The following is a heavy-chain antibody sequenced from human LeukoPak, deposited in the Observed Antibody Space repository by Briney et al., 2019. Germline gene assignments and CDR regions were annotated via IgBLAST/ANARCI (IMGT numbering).Heavy chain of an antibody. D-gene: IGHD4-17*01. J-gene: IGHJ3*02. Sequence: GGSLRLSCEAPGFSVSNNYMTWVGQAPGKGLEWVSVIYSGGTTYYGDSVEGRFTISRDNSRNTLNLQMNSLRAEDTAVYFCARGQSGDPAFDIWGQGTMVTVSS. V-gene: IGHV3-53*01. CDR1: GFSVSNNY. CDR3: ARGQSGDPAFDI. CDR2: IYSGGTT.